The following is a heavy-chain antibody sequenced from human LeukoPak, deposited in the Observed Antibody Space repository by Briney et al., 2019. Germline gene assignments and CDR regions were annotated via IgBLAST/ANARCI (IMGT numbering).Heavy chain of an antibody. Sequence: PGGSLRLSCAASGFTFSSYSMNWVRQAPGKGLEWVSSISSSISYIYYADSVKGRFTISRDNAKNSLYLQTNSLRAEDTAVYYCARGHTLLWCGAGGPDYYYYMDVWGKGTTVTVSS. J-gene: IGHJ6*03. V-gene: IGHV3-21*01. D-gene: IGHD3-10*01. CDR1: GFTFSSYS. CDR2: ISSSISYI. CDR3: ARGHTLLWCGAGGPDYYYYMDV.